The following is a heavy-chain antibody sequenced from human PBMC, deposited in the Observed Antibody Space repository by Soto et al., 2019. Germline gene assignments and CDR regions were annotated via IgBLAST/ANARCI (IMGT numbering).Heavy chain of an antibody. Sequence: QVQLVESGGGVVQPGRSLRLSCAASGFTFSSYAMHWVRQAPGEGLEWVAVISYDGSNKYYADSVKGRFTISRDNSKNTLYLQMNSLRAEDTAVYYCARDQGYYDSSGSLDAFDIWGQGTMVTVSS. D-gene: IGHD3-22*01. CDR1: GFTFSSYA. J-gene: IGHJ3*02. V-gene: IGHV3-30-3*01. CDR2: ISYDGSNK. CDR3: ARDQGYYDSSGSLDAFDI.